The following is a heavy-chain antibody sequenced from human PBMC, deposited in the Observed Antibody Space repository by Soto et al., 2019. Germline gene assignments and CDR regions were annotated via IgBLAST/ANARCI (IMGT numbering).Heavy chain of an antibody. J-gene: IGHJ4*02. CDR1: GFTFRNYD. D-gene: IGHD6-19*01. V-gene: IGHV3-23*01. CDR3: AKDGSGWYGQEDYFDY. Sequence: VQLLESGGGLVQPGGSLRLSCVASGFTFRNYDMSWVRQAPGKGLEWVSLISVSGDKTYYADSVKGRFTISRDNSRNTLYLQTNSLRVEDTAVYYCAKDGSGWYGQEDYFDYWGQGTLVTVSS. CDR2: ISVSGDKT.